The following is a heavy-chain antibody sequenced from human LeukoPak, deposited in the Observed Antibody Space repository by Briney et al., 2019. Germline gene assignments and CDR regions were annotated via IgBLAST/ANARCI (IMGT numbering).Heavy chain of an antibody. CDR2: IFPGDSDT. D-gene: IGHD5-24*01. CDR3: ATYGFNRFDY. CDR1: GFSFTSYW. J-gene: IGHJ4*02. V-gene: IGHV5-51*01. Sequence: GESLKISCKGSGFSFTSYWIAWVRQMPGKGLEWMGIIFPGDSDTKYNPSLQGQVTISADKSISTAYLQWSSLMASDTAMYYCATYGFNRFDYSGQGTLVTVSS.